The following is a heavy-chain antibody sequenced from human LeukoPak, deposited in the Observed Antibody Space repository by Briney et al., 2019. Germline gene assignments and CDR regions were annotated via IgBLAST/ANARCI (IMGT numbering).Heavy chain of an antibody. Sequence: GGSLRLSCAASGFTFSSYSMNWVRQAPGKGLEWVSYISSSSSTIYYADSVKGRFTISRDNAKNSLYLQMNSLRAEDTAVYYCARDGLTTVVTPLSYYFDYWGQGTLVTVSS. V-gene: IGHV3-48*01. CDR3: ARDGLTTVVTPLSYYFDY. CDR1: GFTFSSYS. J-gene: IGHJ4*02. D-gene: IGHD4-23*01. CDR2: ISSSSSTI.